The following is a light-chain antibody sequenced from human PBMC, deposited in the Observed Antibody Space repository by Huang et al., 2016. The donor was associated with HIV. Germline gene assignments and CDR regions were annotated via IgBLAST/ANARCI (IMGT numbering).Light chain of an antibody. V-gene: IGKV3-15*01. Sequence: IVMTQSPATLSVYPGERVTLSCRANRTVSTNLAWYQQRPGQAPRVLICGSSTRAPGVPARFSGCGSGTDFSLTISSLQSEDFALYYCHQYNNWLLSFGGGTRVDI. J-gene: IGKJ4*01. CDR1: RTVSTN. CDR2: GSS. CDR3: HQYNNWLLS.